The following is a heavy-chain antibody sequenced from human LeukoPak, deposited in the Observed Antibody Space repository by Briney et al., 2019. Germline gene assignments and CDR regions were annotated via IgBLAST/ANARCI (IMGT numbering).Heavy chain of an antibody. V-gene: IGHV3-66*01. J-gene: IGHJ6*02. Sequence: GGSLRPSCAASGFTVSSKYMSWVRQAPGKGLEWVSVIYSGGSTYYADSVKGRFTISRDNSKNTLYLHMNSLRAEDTAVYYCARDQERSYGMDVWGQGTTVTVSS. CDR3: ARDQERSYGMDV. CDR1: GFTVSSKY. D-gene: IGHD5-24*01. CDR2: IYSGGST.